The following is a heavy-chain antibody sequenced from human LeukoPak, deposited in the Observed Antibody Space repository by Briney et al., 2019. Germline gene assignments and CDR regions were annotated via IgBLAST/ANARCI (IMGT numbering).Heavy chain of an antibody. CDR1: GGSISSGDYY. Sequence: SETLSLTCTVSGGSISSGDYYWSWIHQPPGKGLEWIGYIDYSGSTYYNPSLKSRVTISVDTSKNQFSLKLSSVTAADTAVYYCARVSYSSSWYGDHQYYFDYWGQGTLVTVSS. CDR3: ARVSYSSSWYGDHQYYFDY. V-gene: IGHV4-30-4*01. J-gene: IGHJ4*02. D-gene: IGHD6-13*01. CDR2: IDYSGST.